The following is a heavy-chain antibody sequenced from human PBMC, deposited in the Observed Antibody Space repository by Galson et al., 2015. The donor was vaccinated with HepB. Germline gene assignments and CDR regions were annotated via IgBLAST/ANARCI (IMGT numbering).Heavy chain of an antibody. D-gene: IGHD3-10*01. V-gene: IGHV3-30*18. Sequence: SLRLSCAASGFTFSSYGMHWVRQAPGKGLEWVAVISYDGSNKYYADSVKGRFTIPRDNSKNTLYLQMNSLRAEDTAVYYCAKDDAANNFGEPTNGGFDYWGQGTLVTVSS. CDR1: GFTFSSYG. J-gene: IGHJ4*02. CDR2: ISYDGSNK. CDR3: AKDDAANNFGEPTNGGFDY.